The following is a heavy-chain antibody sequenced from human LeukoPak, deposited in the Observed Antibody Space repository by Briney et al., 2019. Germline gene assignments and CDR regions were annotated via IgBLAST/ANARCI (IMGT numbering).Heavy chain of an antibody. CDR2: IYYSGST. CDR1: GGSISSGGYY. Sequence: SQTLSLTCTVSGGSISSGGYYWSWIRQHPGKGLEWIGYIYYSGSTYYNPSLKSRVTISVDTSKNQFSLKLSSVTAADTAVYYCARDHSSSWHGMDVWGQGTTVTVSS. D-gene: IGHD6-13*01. V-gene: IGHV4-31*03. J-gene: IGHJ6*02. CDR3: ARDHSSSWHGMDV.